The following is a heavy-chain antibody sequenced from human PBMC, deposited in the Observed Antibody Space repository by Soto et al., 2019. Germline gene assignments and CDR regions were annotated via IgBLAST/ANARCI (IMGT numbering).Heavy chain of an antibody. CDR3: AREYTAWPLAYGLDV. J-gene: IGHJ6*02. CDR2: ISSRSDI. Sequence: SLRLSCVGSGFTFSNFSINWVRQAPGKGLEWVSSISSRSDIYYADSLKGRFTISRDNAKNSVSLQMNSLRAEDMAVYYCAREYTAWPLAYGLDVWGQGTTVTVS. D-gene: IGHD2-2*02. CDR1: GFTFSNFS. V-gene: IGHV3-21*01.